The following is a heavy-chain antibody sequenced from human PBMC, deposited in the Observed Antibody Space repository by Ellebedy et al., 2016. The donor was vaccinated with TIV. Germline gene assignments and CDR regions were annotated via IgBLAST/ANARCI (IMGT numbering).Heavy chain of an antibody. Sequence: GESLKISCVASGFTFSNFAISWVRQAPGKGPEWVSGISGDSGSKGYYAGSVQGRFTISRDNSKNTLYLQMNSLRAEDTALYYCAKEPQLWLARDGAFDFWGQGTSVTVSS. CDR1: GFTFSNFA. V-gene: IGHV3-23*01. D-gene: IGHD6-19*01. J-gene: IGHJ3*01. CDR2: ISGDSGSK. CDR3: AKEPQLWLARDGAFDF.